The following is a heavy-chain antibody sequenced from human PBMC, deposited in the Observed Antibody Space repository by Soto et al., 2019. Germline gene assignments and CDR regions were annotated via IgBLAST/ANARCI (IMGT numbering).Heavy chain of an antibody. J-gene: IGHJ4*02. CDR2: ISVYNDNT. CDR3: PRAGGVRGYHYVNAFDY. V-gene: IGHV1-18*01. D-gene: IGHD6-25*01. Sequence: QVQLVQSGPEVGKPGASVRVSCKASGYTFTNFGINWVRQAPGQGLEWMGWISVYNDNTNYAQNFQHRVTMTTDTSPSTAYMELRGLRPDDTAIYSCPRAGGVRGYHYVNAFDYWGQGTLVTVSS. CDR1: GYTFTNFG.